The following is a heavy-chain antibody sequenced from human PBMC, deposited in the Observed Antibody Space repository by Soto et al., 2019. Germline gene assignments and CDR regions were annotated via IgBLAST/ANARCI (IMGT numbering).Heavy chain of an antibody. V-gene: IGHV3-7*01. Sequence: GGSLRLSCTPSGSTLSYWMSWVRQAPGKGLEWVANIKEEGSEIQYVDSVKGRFTISRDTAKNSLYLEMNRLRVEDTAVYYCASPRAVTSGWDRWGQGTLVTVSS. J-gene: IGHJ5*02. CDR3: ASPRAVTSGWDR. CDR1: GSTLSYW. CDR2: IKEEGSEI. D-gene: IGHD4-17*01.